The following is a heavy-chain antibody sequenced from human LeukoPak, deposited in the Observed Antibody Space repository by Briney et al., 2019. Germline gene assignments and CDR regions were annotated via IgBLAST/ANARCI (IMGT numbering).Heavy chain of an antibody. CDR2: VSYGGST. J-gene: IGHJ6*03. V-gene: IGHV4-59*11. Sequence: SETLSLTCTVSGVSISSHHWSWVRQPPGKGLVWIGYVSYGGSTKYNPSLKSRVTISVDTSKNQFSLRLNSVTAADAAVYYCARAEGAYTNYDGLYSYFYYMDVWGKGTTVTVSS. CDR1: GVSISSHH. CDR3: ARAEGAYTNYDGLYSYFYYMDV. D-gene: IGHD4-11*01.